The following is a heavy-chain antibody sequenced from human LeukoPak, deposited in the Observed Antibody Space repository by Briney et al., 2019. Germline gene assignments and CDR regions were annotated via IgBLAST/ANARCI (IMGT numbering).Heavy chain of an antibody. CDR1: GYTFTGYY. V-gene: IGHV1-69*13. CDR2: IIPIFGIA. Sequence: SVKVSCKASGYTFTGYYMHWVRQAPGQGLEWMGRIIPIFGIANYAQKFQGRVTITADESTSTAYMELSSLRSDDTAVYYCARDRVYYYDSSAPAFDYWGQGTLVTVSS. J-gene: IGHJ4*02. CDR3: ARDRVYYYDSSAPAFDY. D-gene: IGHD3-22*01.